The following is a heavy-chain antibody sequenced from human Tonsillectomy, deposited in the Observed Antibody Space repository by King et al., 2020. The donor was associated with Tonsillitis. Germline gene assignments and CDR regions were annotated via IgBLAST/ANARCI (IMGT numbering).Heavy chain of an antibody. J-gene: IGHJ6*02. CDR1: GYTFTSYY. Sequence: VQLVQSGAEVKKPGASVKVSCKASGYTFTSYYMHWVRQAPGQGLEWMGIINPSGGSTNYAQTFQGRVTMTRDTSTSTVYMELSSLRSEDTAVYYCARNIAVAGNDPWYYYYGMDVWGQGTTVTVSS. V-gene: IGHV1-46*01. D-gene: IGHD6-19*01. CDR2: INPSGGST. CDR3: ARNIAVAGNDPWYYYYGMDV.